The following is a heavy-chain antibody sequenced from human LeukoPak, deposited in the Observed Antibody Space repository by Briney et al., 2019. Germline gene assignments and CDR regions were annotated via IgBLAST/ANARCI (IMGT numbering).Heavy chain of an antibody. CDR1: GGSISSYY. J-gene: IGHJ6*02. V-gene: IGHV4-59*01. Sequence: SSETLSLTCTVSGGSISSYYWSWIRQPPGKGLEWIGYIYYSGSTNYNPSLKSRVTISVDTSKNQFSLKLSSVTAADTAVYYCARDHHDYGDPYYYYYGMDVWGQGTTVTVSS. CDR3: ARDHHDYGDPYYYYYGMDV. CDR2: IYYSGST. D-gene: IGHD4-17*01.